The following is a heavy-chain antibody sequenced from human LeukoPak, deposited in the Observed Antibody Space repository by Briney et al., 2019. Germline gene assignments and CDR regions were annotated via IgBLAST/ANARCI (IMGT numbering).Heavy chain of an antibody. V-gene: IGHV4-34*01. Sequence: KTSETLSLTCAFYGGSFSGYYWSWIRQPPGKGLEWIGEINRSGGTDYNPSLKSRVTISVDTSKSRFSLRLSSVTAADTAVYYCARAGRGGGMYWGQGTLVTVSS. CDR3: ARAGRGGGMY. CDR2: INRSGGT. J-gene: IGHJ4*02. CDR1: GGSFSGYY. D-gene: IGHD2-15*01.